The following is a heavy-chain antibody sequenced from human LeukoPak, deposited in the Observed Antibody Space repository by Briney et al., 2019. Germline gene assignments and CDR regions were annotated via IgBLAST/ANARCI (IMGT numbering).Heavy chain of an antibody. Sequence: GGSLRLSCAAPGLTFRNTAMSWVRQAPGKGLEWVSSISGSGGSTYYADFVRGRFSISRDDSKNTLSLQMNSLTAEDTAIYYCAIGGGISTPGHWGQGNLVTVSS. V-gene: IGHV3-23*01. J-gene: IGHJ4*02. D-gene: IGHD6-13*01. CDR2: ISGSGGST. CDR1: GLTFRNTA. CDR3: AIGGGISTPGH.